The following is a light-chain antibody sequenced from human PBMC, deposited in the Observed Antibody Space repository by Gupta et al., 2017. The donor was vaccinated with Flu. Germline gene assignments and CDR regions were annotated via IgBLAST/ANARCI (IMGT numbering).Light chain of an antibody. CDR2: DNN. J-gene: IGLJ2*01. CDR3: VTWDTSLGVL. Sequence: QSVLTQPPSVSAAPGQTVTISCSGRSSNIGNYYVSWYQQHPGTAPTLLIFDNNNRTSVLPDPFSGSKSGTSATLDISGLQTAYEADYYCVTWDTSLGVLFGGGPKLTVL. V-gene: IGLV1-51*01. CDR1: SSNIGNYY.